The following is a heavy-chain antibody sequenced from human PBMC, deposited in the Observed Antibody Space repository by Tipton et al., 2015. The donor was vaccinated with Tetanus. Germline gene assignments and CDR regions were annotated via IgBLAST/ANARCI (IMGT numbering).Heavy chain of an antibody. CDR1: GFTFSSYG. CDR2: IWYDGSNK. V-gene: IGHV3-33*01. D-gene: IGHD5-12*01. J-gene: IGHJ4*02. CDR3: ARDGGYSGYDLTGTFDY. Sequence: SLRLSCAASGFTFSSYGMHWVRQAPGKGLEWVAVIWYDGSNKYYADSVKGRFTISRDNSKNTLYLQMNSLRAEDTAVYYCARDGGYSGYDLTGTFDYWGQGTLVTVSS.